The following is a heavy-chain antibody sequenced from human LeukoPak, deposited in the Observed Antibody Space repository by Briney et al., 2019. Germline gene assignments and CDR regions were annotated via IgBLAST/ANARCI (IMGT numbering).Heavy chain of an antibody. CDR1: SGSINTYY. CDR3: AREGAVGVITLDDAFDI. D-gene: IGHD3-16*02. Sequence: SETLSLTCSVSSGSINTYYWNWIRQPPGKGPEWIGRIYYSGSTNYNPSLKSRVTISVDTSKNQFSLKLNSVTAADTAVYYCAREGAVGVITLDDAFDIWGQGTLVTVSS. CDR2: IYYSGST. J-gene: IGHJ3*02. V-gene: IGHV4-59*01.